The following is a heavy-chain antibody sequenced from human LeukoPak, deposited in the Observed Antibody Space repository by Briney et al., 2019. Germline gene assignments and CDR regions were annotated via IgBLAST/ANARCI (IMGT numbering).Heavy chain of an antibody. CDR3: ARGMYSSSSSFDS. J-gene: IGHJ4*02. Sequence: GGSLRLSCAASGFTFSSYSMNWVRQAPGKGLEWVSYISGSSSTIYYADSVKGRFTVSRDNAQNSLYLQMISLRAEDTAVYYCARGMYSSSSSFDSWGQGTLVTVSS. CDR1: GFTFSSYS. V-gene: IGHV3-48*04. D-gene: IGHD6-13*01. CDR2: ISGSSSTI.